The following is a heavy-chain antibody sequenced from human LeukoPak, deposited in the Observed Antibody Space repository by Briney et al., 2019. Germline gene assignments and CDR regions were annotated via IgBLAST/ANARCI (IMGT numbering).Heavy chain of an antibody. CDR2: ISTSGHNI. Sequence: GGSLRLSCAASGFSFSSYDANWVRQAPGKGLEWVSYISTSGHNIFYADPVKGRFTISRDNAKNSLYLQISSLRAEDTAVYYCARVGAAVSFDLWGQGTLVTVSS. CDR3: ARVGAAVSFDL. J-gene: IGHJ5*02. D-gene: IGHD6-13*01. V-gene: IGHV3-48*03. CDR1: GFSFSSYD.